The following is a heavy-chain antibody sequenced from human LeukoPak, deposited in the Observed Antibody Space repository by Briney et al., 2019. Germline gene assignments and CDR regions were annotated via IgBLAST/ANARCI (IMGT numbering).Heavy chain of an antibody. CDR3: ARGPGTLSDY. Sequence: ASFMVSCKASGYTFTSYGISWVRQDPGQELEWMAWISAYKGNTNDAQKLQGRVTMTTDTSTSTAYMELRSLRSEDTAVYFCARGPGTLSDYWGQGTLVTVSS. CDR1: GYTFTSYG. D-gene: IGHD6-13*01. V-gene: IGHV1-18*01. CDR2: ISAYKGNT. J-gene: IGHJ4*02.